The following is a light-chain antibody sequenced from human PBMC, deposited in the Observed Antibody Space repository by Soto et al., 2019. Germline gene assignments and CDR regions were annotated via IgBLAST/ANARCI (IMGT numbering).Light chain of an antibody. V-gene: IGLV2-11*01. CDR3: CSYAGSYTGV. CDR2: DVS. Sequence: QSALTQPRSVSGSPGQSVTISCTGTISDVGGYHYVSWYQQHPRKAPKLMIYDVSKRPSGVPERFSGSKSGNTATLTISGLPAEDEADYYCCSYAGSYTGVFGTGTKLTVL. J-gene: IGLJ1*01. CDR1: ISDVGGYHY.